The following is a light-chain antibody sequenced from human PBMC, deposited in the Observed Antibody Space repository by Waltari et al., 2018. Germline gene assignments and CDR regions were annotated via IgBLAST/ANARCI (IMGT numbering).Light chain of an antibody. CDR3: QTGGHGTWV. V-gene: IGLV4-69*01. CDR2: VNSDGSH. CDR1: SGHTSNV. Sequence: QLVLTQSPSASASLGASVKLTCTLSSGHTSNVIAWLQQQPGKGPRFLMKVNSDGSHSKGDGIPYRFSGSSSGAERYLSISSLQSEEDADYYCQTGGHGTWVFGGGTKVTVL. J-gene: IGLJ3*02.